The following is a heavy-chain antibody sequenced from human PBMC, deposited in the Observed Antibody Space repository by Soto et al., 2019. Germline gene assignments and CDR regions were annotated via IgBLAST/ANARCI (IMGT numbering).Heavy chain of an antibody. CDR3: ARGGVVTRQFDS. Sequence: PSETLSLTCNVSGGAISSGGYHWSWIRQYPGKGLEWIGHTFHSGSTNYNPSLQSRLTISVDTSKNQFSLHLISVTAADTAVYFCARGGVVTRQFDSWGQGTLVTVSS. D-gene: IGHD3-3*01. V-gene: IGHV4-31*03. J-gene: IGHJ4*02. CDR2: TFHSGST. CDR1: GGAISSGGYH.